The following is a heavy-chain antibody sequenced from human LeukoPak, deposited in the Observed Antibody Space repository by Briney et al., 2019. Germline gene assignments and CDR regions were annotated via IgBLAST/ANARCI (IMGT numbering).Heavy chain of an antibody. D-gene: IGHD3-22*01. CDR3: ARERVGSSGYYIDY. CDR2: INPNSGGT. V-gene: IGHV1-2*02. CDR1: GYTFTGYY. Sequence: GASVKVSCKASGYTFTGYYMHWVRQAPGQGPEWVGWINPNSGGTNYAQKFQGRVTMTRDTSISTAYMELSRLRSDDTAVYYCARERVGSSGYYIDYWGQGTLVTVSS. J-gene: IGHJ4*02.